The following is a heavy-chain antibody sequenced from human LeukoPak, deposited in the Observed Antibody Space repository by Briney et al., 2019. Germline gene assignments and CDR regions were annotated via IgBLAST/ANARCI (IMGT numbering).Heavy chain of an antibody. CDR3: ARELPLGISYYYYMDV. CDR2: IYYSGST. CDR1: GGSFSGYY. D-gene: IGHD3-16*01. J-gene: IGHJ6*03. V-gene: IGHV4-30-4*08. Sequence: SETLSLTCAVYGGSFSGYYWSWIRQPPGKGLEWIGYIYYSGSTYYNPSLKSRVTISVDTSKNQFSLKLSSVTAADTAVYYCARELPLGISYYYYMDVWGKGTTVTVSS.